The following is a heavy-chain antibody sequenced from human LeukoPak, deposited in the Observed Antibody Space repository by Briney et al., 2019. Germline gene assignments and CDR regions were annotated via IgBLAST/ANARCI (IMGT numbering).Heavy chain of an antibody. CDR1: GSSISSGHY. Sequence: SETLSLTCSVSGSSISSGHYWGWIRQPPGKGLEWIASIYHSGGRFETGSTHYSPSLKSRVTISVDTSKNELSLMMTSVTAADTAVYYCARNSSGSSFDRWGQGTLVSVSS. CDR3: ARNSSGSSFDR. CDR2: IYHSGGRFETGST. V-gene: IGHV4-38-2*02. D-gene: IGHD1-26*01. J-gene: IGHJ4*02.